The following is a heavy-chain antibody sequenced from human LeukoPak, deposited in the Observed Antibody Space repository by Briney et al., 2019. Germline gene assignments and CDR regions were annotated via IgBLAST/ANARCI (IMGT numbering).Heavy chain of an antibody. J-gene: IGHJ4*02. Sequence: GGSLRLSCAASGFTFSDYYMSWIREAPGQGLGWMSFISSSGNTIYYADTVKGRFTISRDNARNSLYLQINSLRAEDTAVYYCARERAIASLRPYYFDYWGQGTLVTVSS. CDR2: ISSSGNTI. CDR1: GFTFSDYY. D-gene: IGHD6-6*01. V-gene: IGHV3-11*01. CDR3: ARERAIASLRPYYFDY.